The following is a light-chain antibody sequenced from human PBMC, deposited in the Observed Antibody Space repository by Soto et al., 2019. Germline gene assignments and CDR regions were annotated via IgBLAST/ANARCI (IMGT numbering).Light chain of an antibody. CDR1: STDIGGYNY. CDR3: TSFARSKDPCVV. V-gene: IGLV2-8*01. CDR2: EVY. Sequence: QSALTQPPSASGSPGQSVTISCTGTSTDIGGYNYVSWYQQQPGKAPTLLIYEVYKRPSGVPDRFSGSKSGNTASLTVSGLQGDDEADYYFTSFARSKDPCVVFGGGTKVTVL. J-gene: IGLJ2*01.